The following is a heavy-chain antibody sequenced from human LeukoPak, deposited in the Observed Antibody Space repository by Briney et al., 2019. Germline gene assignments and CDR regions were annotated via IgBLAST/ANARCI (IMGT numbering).Heavy chain of an antibody. CDR2: IYSGGST. Sequence: GGSLRLSCAASGFTFSNYAMSWVRQAPGKGLEWVSVIYSGGSTYYADSVKGRFTVSRDNSKNTLYLQMNSLRAEDTAVYYCARAYYDQYGMDVWGQGTTVTVSS. J-gene: IGHJ6*02. D-gene: IGHD3-3*01. CDR3: ARAYYDQYGMDV. CDR1: GFTFSNYA. V-gene: IGHV3-66*01.